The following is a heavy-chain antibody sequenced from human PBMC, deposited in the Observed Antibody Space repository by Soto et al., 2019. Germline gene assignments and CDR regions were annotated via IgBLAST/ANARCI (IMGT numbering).Heavy chain of an antibody. D-gene: IGHD5-18*01. CDR3: ARYPREGQLGP. J-gene: IGHJ4*02. CDR2: IFYSGRT. V-gene: IGHV4-39*01. CDR1: GGSISSSSYY. Sequence: QLQLQESGPGLVKPSETLSLTCTVSGGSISSSSYYWGWIRQPPGKGLEWIASIFYSGRTYYNPSLKSRVTISVDTSKNQFSLKLSSVTAADTAMYYCARYPREGQLGPWGQGTLVTFSS.